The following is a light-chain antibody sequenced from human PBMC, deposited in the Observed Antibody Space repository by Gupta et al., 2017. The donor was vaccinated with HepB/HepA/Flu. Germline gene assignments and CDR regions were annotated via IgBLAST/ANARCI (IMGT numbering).Light chain of an antibody. V-gene: IGKV3-15*01. J-gene: IGKJ5*01. CDR1: QSVSSN. Sequence: EIVMTQSPATLSVSPGERATLSCRASQSVSSNLAWYQQKPGQAPRLLIYGASTRATGIRARFSGSGDGKDLTLTISSRQEEEFAGYYCQQNKNWPPITFGQGTLLDIK. CDR2: GAS. CDR3: QQNKNWPPIT.